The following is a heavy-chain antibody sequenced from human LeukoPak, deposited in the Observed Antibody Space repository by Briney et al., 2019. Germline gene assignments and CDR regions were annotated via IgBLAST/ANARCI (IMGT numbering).Heavy chain of an antibody. Sequence: GASVKVSCKASGYTFTSYGISWVRQAPGQGLEWMGWVSAYNGNTNYAQKLQGRVTMTTDTSTSTAYMELRSLRSDDTAVYYCARDRPMTYYYDSSGYYYLYWGQGTLVTVSS. D-gene: IGHD3-22*01. J-gene: IGHJ4*02. CDR3: ARDRPMTYYYDSSGYYYLY. CDR1: GYTFTSYG. V-gene: IGHV1-18*01. CDR2: VSAYNGNT.